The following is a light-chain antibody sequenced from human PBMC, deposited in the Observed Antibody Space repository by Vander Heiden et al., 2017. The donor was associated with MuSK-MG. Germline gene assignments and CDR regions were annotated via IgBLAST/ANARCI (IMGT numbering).Light chain of an antibody. CDR2: GAS. CDR3: QQYDTSLTWT. V-gene: IGKV3-20*01. J-gene: IGKJ1*01. CDR1: QSVSSNY. Sequence: ETVLTQFPGTLSLSPGERATLSCRASQSVSSNYLAWYQHKPGQAPRLLIYGASNRATGIPDKFSGSGSGTDFTLTISRLEPEDFAVYYCQQYDTSLTWTFGQGTKVEVK.